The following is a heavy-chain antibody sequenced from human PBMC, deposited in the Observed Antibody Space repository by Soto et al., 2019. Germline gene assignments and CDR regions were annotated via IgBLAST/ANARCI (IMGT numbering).Heavy chain of an antibody. J-gene: IGHJ4*02. V-gene: IGHV3-23*01. CDR2: ISGGGGST. CDR3: AHGVGALDY. D-gene: IGHD1-26*01. CDR1: GFTFSSYA. Sequence: GGSLRLSCAASGFTFSSYAMSWVRQAPGKGLEWVSAISGGGGSTYYADSVKGRFTIPRDNSKNTLYLQMTNMDPVDTATYYCAHGVGALDYWGQGTLVTVSS.